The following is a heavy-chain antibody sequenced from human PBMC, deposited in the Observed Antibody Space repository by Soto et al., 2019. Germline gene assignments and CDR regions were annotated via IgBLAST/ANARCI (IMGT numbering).Heavy chain of an antibody. D-gene: IGHD3-3*01. Sequence: ASVKVSCKASGYTFTSYGIGWVRQAPGQGLEWMGWISAYNGNTNYAQKLQGRVTTTTDTSTSTAYMELRSLRSDDTAVYYCARDFKYYDFWSGYYDDAFDIWGQGTMVTV. CDR3: ARDFKYYDFWSGYYDDAFDI. J-gene: IGHJ3*02. CDR1: GYTFTSYG. CDR2: ISAYNGNT. V-gene: IGHV1-18*01.